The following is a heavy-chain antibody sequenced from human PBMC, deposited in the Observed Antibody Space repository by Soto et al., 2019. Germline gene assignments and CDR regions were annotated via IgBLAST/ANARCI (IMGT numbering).Heavy chain of an antibody. J-gene: IGHJ4*02. V-gene: IGHV3-30-3*01. Sequence: GGSLRLSCAASGFTFSSYAMHWVRQAPGKGLEWVAVISYDGSNKYYADSVKGRFTISRDNSKNTLYLQMNSLRAEDTAVYYCARDKDYYDSSGSDFDYCGQGTLVTVSS. CDR3: ARDKDYYDSSGSDFDY. CDR2: ISYDGSNK. D-gene: IGHD3-22*01. CDR1: GFTFSSYA.